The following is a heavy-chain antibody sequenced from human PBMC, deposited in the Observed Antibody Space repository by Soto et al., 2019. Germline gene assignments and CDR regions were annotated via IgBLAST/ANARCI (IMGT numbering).Heavy chain of an antibody. J-gene: IGHJ6*03. D-gene: IGHD5-12*01. V-gene: IGHV1-2*06. Sequence: QVQLVQSGAEVKKPGASVTVSCKASGYTFSDYYLHWVRQAPGQGPEWMERINPNSGYAKFAQKFQGRVTITRDTSVRTAFMELNWLKSDDTAVYYCARESGGAAATIDYYYFYMDVWGKGTTVTVSS. CDR3: ARESGGAAATIDYYYFYMDV. CDR2: INPNSGYA. CDR1: GYTFSDYY.